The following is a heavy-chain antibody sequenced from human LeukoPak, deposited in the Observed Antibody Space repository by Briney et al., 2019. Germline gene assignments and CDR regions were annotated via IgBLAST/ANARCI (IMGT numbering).Heavy chain of an antibody. J-gene: IGHJ6*03. CDR1: GGTFSSYA. CDR3: ASGKIRQWLVPIPYYMDV. D-gene: IGHD6-19*01. Sequence: SVKVSCKASGGTFSSYAISWVRQAPGQGLEWMGGIIPIFGTANYAQKFQGRVTITTDESTSTAYMELSSLRSEDTAVYYCASGKIRQWLVPIPYYMDVWGKGTTVTVSS. CDR2: IIPIFGTA. V-gene: IGHV1-69*05.